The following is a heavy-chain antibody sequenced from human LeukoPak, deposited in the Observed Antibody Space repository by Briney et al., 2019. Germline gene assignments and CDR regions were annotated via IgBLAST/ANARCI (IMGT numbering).Heavy chain of an antibody. CDR2: IYHSGST. V-gene: IGHV4-4*02. J-gene: IGHJ4*02. D-gene: IGHD6-19*01. CDR1: GDSISSSNW. CDR3: ASSGWKTGYFDH. Sequence: PSGTLSLTCAVSGDSISSSNWWSWVRQPPGKGLEWIGEIYHSGSTNYNPSLKSRVTISVDKSKNQFSVKLSSVTAADTAVYYCASSGWKTGYFDHWGQGALVIVSS.